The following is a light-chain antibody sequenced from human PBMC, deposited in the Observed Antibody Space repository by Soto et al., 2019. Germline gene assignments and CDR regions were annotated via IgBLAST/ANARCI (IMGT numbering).Light chain of an antibody. J-gene: IGKJ4*01. Sequence: EIVMTQSPATLSVSPGERATLSCRASQSLSFNLAWYQQKPGQAPRLLIYDASNRATGIPDRFSGSGSGTDFTLTISRLEPEDFAVYYCQQYGSSPLTFGGGIKVDIK. V-gene: IGKV3-20*01. CDR2: DAS. CDR3: QQYGSSPLT. CDR1: QSLSFN.